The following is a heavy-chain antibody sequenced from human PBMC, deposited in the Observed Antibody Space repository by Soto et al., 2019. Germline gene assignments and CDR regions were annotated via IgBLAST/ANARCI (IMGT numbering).Heavy chain of an antibody. D-gene: IGHD3-3*01. CDR1: GFTFSSYS. J-gene: IGHJ6*02. CDR2: ISSSSSYI. Sequence: PGGSLRLSCAASGFTFSSYSMSWVRQAPGKGLEWVSSISSSSSYIYYADSVKGRFTISRDNAKNSLYLQMNSLRAEDTAVYYCARDRITIFGVAYSYYYGMDVWGQGTTVTVSS. CDR3: ARDRITIFGVAYSYYYGMDV. V-gene: IGHV3-21*01.